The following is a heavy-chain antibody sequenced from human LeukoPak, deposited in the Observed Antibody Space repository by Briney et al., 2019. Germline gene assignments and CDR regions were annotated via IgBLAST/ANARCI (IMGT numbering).Heavy chain of an antibody. J-gene: IGHJ4*02. D-gene: IGHD6-6*01. CDR2: INHSGST. CDR1: GGSFSGYY. V-gene: IGHV4-34*01. Sequence: SETLSLTCAVSGGSFSGYYWSWTRQPPGKGLEWIGEINHSGSTNYNPSLKSRVTMPVDTSKNQSSLKLSSVTAADTAVFYCAREGIAARFDSWGQGTLVTVSS. CDR3: AREGIAARFDS.